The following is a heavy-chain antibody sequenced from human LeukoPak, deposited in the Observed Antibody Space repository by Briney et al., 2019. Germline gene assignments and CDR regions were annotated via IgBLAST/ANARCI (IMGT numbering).Heavy chain of an antibody. CDR1: GGTFSSYA. CDR3: ARDGYSSSSNY. Sequence: ASVKVSCTASGGTFSSYAISWVRQAPGQGLEWMGGIIPIFGTANYARKFQGRVTITADESTSTAYMELSSLRSEDTAVYYCARDGYSSSSNYWGQGTLVTVSS. J-gene: IGHJ4*02. CDR2: IIPIFGTA. D-gene: IGHD6-6*01. V-gene: IGHV1-69*13.